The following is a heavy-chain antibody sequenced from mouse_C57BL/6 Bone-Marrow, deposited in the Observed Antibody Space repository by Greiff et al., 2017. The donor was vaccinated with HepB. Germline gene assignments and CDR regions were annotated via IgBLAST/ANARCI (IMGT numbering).Heavy chain of an antibody. Sequence: VKLVESDAELVKPGASVKISCKVSGYTFTDHTIHWMKQRPEQGLEWIGYIYPRDGSTKYNEKFKGKATLTADKSSSTAYMQLNSLTSEDSAVYFCAREEDSSGYGFAYWGQGTLVTVSA. CDR2: IYPRDGST. D-gene: IGHD3-2*02. CDR3: AREEDSSGYGFAY. CDR1: GYTFTDHT. V-gene: IGHV1-78*01. J-gene: IGHJ3*01.